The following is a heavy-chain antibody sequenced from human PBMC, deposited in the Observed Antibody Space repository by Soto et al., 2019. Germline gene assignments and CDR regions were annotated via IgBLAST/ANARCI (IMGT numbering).Heavy chain of an antibody. CDR2: IYYSGST. D-gene: IGHD1-26*01. CDR3: AGIYSGSPGGTLRY. V-gene: IGHV4-31*03. Sequence: QVQLQESGPGLVKPSQTLSLTCTVSGGSISSGGYYWSWIRQHPGKGLEWIGYIYYSGSTYYNPSLKRRVTISVDTSKHPFARKRSSVTAADTAVYYCAGIYSGSPGGTLRYWGQGTLVTVSS. CDR1: GGSISSGGYY. J-gene: IGHJ4*02.